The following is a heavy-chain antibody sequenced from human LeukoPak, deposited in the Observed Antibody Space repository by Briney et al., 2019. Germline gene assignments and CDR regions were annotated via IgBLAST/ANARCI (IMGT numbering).Heavy chain of an antibody. Sequence: SVKVSCKASGGTFSSYAISWVRQAPGQGLEWMGRIIPIFGTANYAQKFQGRATITTDESTSTAYMELSSLRSEDTAVYYCARDVVARYGVWFDPWGQGTLVTVSS. CDR1: GGTFSSYA. D-gene: IGHD2-15*01. J-gene: IGHJ5*02. CDR3: ARDVVARYGVWFDP. V-gene: IGHV1-69*05. CDR2: IIPIFGTA.